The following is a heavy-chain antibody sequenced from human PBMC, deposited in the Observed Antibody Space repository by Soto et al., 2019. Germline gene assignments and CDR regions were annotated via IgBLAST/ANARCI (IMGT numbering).Heavy chain of an antibody. Sequence: GGSLRLSCAASGFTFSSYGMHWVRQAPGKGLEWVAVISYDGSNKYYADSVKGRFTISRDNSKNTLYLQMNSLRAEDTAVYYCAKDHRPLAVAGLDYWGQGTLVTVSS. V-gene: IGHV3-30*18. J-gene: IGHJ4*02. D-gene: IGHD6-19*01. CDR2: ISYDGSNK. CDR1: GFTFSSYG. CDR3: AKDHRPLAVAGLDY.